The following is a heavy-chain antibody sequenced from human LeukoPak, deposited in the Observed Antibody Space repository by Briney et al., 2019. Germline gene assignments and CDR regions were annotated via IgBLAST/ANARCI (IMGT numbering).Heavy chain of an antibody. CDR3: ATGHSYGYDY. CDR1: GLTFSDFW. Sequence: PGGSLRLSCAASGLTFSDFWMHWVRQPPGKELVWVALVKGDGRTTIYADSVKGRFTISRDNAKNTLYLQMNSLRADDSGVYYCATGHSYGYDYWGQGVLVTVSS. J-gene: IGHJ4*02. V-gene: IGHV3-74*01. CDR2: VKGDGRTT. D-gene: IGHD5-18*01.